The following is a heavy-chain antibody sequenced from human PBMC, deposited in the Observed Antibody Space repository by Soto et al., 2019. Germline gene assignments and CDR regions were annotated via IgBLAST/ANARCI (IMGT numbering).Heavy chain of an antibody. CDR2: IYPSDSDT. V-gene: IGHV5-51*01. CDR3: ARGGVATRTFAY. J-gene: IGHJ4*02. D-gene: IGHD3-3*01. Sequence: GESLKISCKGSGYNFAGYWIAWWRQMPGKGLELVGIIYPSDSDTRYRPSFQGQVTISADKSISSVYLQWSSLSASDTAMYYCARGGVATRTFAYWGQGTPVTVSS. CDR1: GYNFAGYW.